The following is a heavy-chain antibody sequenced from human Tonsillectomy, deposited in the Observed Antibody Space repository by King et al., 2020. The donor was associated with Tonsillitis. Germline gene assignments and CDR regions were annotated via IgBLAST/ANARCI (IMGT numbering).Heavy chain of an antibody. CDR2: ICRSSSTR. CDR3: ATDTPRPYYYYMDV. CDR1: GFSFRSYN. Sequence: QLVQSGGGFVYPGGSLRLSCAASGFSFRSYNMNLVRHAPGKGLEWVSYICRSSSTRYYADSVKGRFTISRDDAKNSLYLQMNGLRAADTAVYYCATDTPRPYYYYMDVWGKGTTVTVSS. J-gene: IGHJ6*03. V-gene: IGHV3-48*01.